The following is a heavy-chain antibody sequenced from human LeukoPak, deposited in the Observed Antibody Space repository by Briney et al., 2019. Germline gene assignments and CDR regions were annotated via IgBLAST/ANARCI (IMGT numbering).Heavy chain of an antibody. CDR2: IYYSGST. CDR1: GGSVSSGDYY. Sequence: SETLSLTCTVSGGSVSSGDYYWSWIRQPPGKGLEWIGYIYYSGSTYYNPSLKSRVTISVDTSKNQFSLKLSSVTAADTAVYYCARVAQFGGSGYLIDYWGQGTLVTVSS. V-gene: IGHV4-30-4*08. CDR3: ARVAQFGGSGYLIDY. D-gene: IGHD3-22*01. J-gene: IGHJ4*02.